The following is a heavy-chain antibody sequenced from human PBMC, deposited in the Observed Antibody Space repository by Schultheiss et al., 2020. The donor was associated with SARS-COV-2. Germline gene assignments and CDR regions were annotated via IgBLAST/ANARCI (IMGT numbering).Heavy chain of an antibody. CDR2: IIPMFGTA. D-gene: IGHD3-22*01. J-gene: IGHJ4*02. V-gene: IGHV1-69*13. CDR1: GGTFSSYA. CDR3: ARDYFYDSSHY. Sequence: SVKVSCKASGGTFSSYAISWVRQAPGQGLEWMGGIIPMFGTANYAQKFQGRVTITADESTSTAYMELRSLRSDDTAVYYCARDYFYDSSHYWGQGTLVTVSS.